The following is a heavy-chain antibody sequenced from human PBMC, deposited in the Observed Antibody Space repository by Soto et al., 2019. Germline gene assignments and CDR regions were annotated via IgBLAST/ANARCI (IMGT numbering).Heavy chain of an antibody. CDR3: ARGEYGVLAI. V-gene: IGHV3-23*01. CDR1: GLPVSSHG. Sequence: EVQLLESGGGLAQPGGSLRLSCVVSGLPVSSHGMSWVRQAPGKGLEWVSSINAIGGTTFYADSVKGRSTISRDKSENPLHLHMNSLRVEDTAVYFCARGEYGVLAIWGQGTRVTVSS. D-gene: IGHD3-10*01. J-gene: IGHJ3*02. CDR2: INAIGGTT.